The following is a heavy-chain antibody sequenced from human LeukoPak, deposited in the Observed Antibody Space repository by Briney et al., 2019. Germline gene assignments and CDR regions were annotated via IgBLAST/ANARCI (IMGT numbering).Heavy chain of an antibody. D-gene: IGHD3-22*01. J-gene: IGHJ4*02. CDR2: ISGNGSST. CDR1: GFTFDDYA. V-gene: IGHV3-43*02. CDR3: AKDIPPSGYSSGYSFDY. Sequence: GGSLRLSCAASGFTFDDYAMHWVRQVPGKGLEWVSLISGNGSSTYYADSVRGRFTISRDNSKNSLYLQMNSLRTEDTALYYCAKDIPPSGYSSGYSFDYWGQGTLVTVSS.